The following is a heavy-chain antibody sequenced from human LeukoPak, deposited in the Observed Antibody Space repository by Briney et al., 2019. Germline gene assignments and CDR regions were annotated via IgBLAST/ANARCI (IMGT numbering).Heavy chain of an antibody. D-gene: IGHD2-2*01. CDR2: IIPIFGTA. Sequence: SVKVSCKASGGTFNSYAISWVRQAPGQGLEWMGRIIPIFGTANYAQKFQGRVTITTDESTSTAYMELSSLRSEDTAVYYCASSPPPYCSSTSCYELDYWGQGTLVTVSS. J-gene: IGHJ4*02. V-gene: IGHV1-69*05. CDR1: GGTFNSYA. CDR3: ASSPPPYCSSTSCYELDY.